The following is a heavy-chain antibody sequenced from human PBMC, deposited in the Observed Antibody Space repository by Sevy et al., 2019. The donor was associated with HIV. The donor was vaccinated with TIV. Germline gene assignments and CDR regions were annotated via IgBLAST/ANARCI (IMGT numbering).Heavy chain of an antibody. CDR1: GGSISSYY. CDR2: MDYSGSS. J-gene: IGHJ6*02. Sequence: SETLSLTCTVSGGSISSYYWKWIRQPPGKGLEWIGYMDYSGSSSYNPSLKGRVSISLDTSKNQFSLKLTSVTVADTAVYYCARAGGSTDWGIDVWGQGTTVTVSS. V-gene: IGHV4-59*01. CDR3: ARAGGSTDWGIDV. D-gene: IGHD2-2*01.